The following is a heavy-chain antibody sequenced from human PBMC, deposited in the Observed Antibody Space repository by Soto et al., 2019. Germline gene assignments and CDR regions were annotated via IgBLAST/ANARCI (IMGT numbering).Heavy chain of an antibody. CDR1: GGSCGGYY. CDR3: ARGGAAFGYSSGWTQKTDYYYYYGMDV. V-gene: IGHV4-34*01. CDR2: INHSGST. D-gene: IGHD6-19*01. J-gene: IGHJ6*02. Sequence: SVTLSLTCAVYGGSCGGYYGGWIRQPPGKGLEWIGEINHSGSTNYNPSLKSRVTISVDTSKNQFSLKLSSVTAADTAVYYCARGGAAFGYSSGWTQKTDYYYYYGMDVWGQGTTVTVSS.